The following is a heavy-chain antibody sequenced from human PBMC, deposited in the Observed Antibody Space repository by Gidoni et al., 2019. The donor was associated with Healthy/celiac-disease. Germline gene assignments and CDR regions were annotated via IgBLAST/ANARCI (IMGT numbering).Heavy chain of an antibody. CDR1: GFTFSSYA. Sequence: EVQLLESGGGLVQPGGSLRLSCAASGFTFSSYAMSWVRQAPGEALEWVSATSGSSGSTYYADSVKSRFTISRDNNKNTLYLQMNSLRAEDKAVYYCANADTAMVPFDYWGQGTLVTVSS. J-gene: IGHJ4*02. D-gene: IGHD5-18*01. CDR3: ANADTAMVPFDY. CDR2: TSGSSGST. V-gene: IGHV3-23*01.